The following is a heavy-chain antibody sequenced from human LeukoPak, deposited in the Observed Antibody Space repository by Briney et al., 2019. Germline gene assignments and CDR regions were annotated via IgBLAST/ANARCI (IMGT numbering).Heavy chain of an antibody. D-gene: IGHD1-26*01. CDR1: GGSISSFY. V-gene: IGHV4-59*12. Sequence: SSETLSLTCTVAGGSISSFYWGWIRQAPGKGVEWIGHTHSSGSTYYNPSLKSRVTISVDTSKNQFSLKLSSVTAADTAVYYCARAGYSGSLTFDYWGQGTLVTVSS. J-gene: IGHJ4*02. CDR3: ARAGYSGSLTFDY. CDR2: THSSGST.